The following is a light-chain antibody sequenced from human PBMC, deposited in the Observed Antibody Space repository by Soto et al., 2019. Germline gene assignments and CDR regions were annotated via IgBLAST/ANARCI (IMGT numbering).Light chain of an antibody. CDR2: STN. CDR3: ASWDVSLSGWV. V-gene: IGLV1-47*02. CDR1: HSNIGTYY. Sequence: QPVLTQSPSASGTPGQRVTISCSGQHSNIGTYYAYWYQHLPGAAPKLLIYSTNMRPSGVPDRFSGSKSGTSASLAISGLRAEDEGHYYCASWDVSLSGWVFGGGTKLTVL. J-gene: IGLJ3*02.